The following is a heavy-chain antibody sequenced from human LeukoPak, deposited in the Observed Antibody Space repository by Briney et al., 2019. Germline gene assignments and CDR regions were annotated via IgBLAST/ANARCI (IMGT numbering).Heavy chain of an antibody. CDR2: INHSGST. V-gene: IGHV4-34*01. CDR1: GGSFSTYY. D-gene: IGHD5-12*01. J-gene: IGHJ6*03. Sequence: SETLSLTCAVYGGSFSTYYWSWIRQPPGKGLEWIREINHSGSTNYNPSLKSRVTISVDTSKNQFSLKLSSVTAADTAVYYCARSDMVATIGGYYYYMDVWGKGTTVTVSS. CDR3: ARSDMVATIGGYYYYMDV.